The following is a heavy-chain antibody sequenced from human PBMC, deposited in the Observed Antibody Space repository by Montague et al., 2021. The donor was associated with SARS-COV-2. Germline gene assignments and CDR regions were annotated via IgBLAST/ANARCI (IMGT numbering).Heavy chain of an antibody. V-gene: IGHV4-39*02. Sequence: SDTLSLTCTVSGGSISSSNYYWDWIRQPPGKGLEWIGSIYDSGSTYYNPSLKSRVTISVDTSKNHFPLKLSSVTAADTAVYYCARRGRKLLPVATTIGGFDIWGQGTMVTVSS. CDR1: GGSISSSNYY. CDR3: ARRGRKLLPVATTIGGFDI. J-gene: IGHJ3*02. CDR2: IYDSGST. D-gene: IGHD5-12*01.